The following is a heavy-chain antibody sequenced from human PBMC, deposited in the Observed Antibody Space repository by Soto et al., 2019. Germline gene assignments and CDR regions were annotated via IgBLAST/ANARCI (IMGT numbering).Heavy chain of an antibody. CDR3: ARVPGYCTNGVCNYFDY. D-gene: IGHD2-8*01. CDR2: IYYSGST. Sequence: SETLSLTCTVSGGSISSGDYYWSWIRQPPGKGLEWIGYIYYSGSTYYNPSLKSRVTISVDTSKNQFSLELSSVTAADTAVYYCARVPGYCTNGVCNYFDYWGQGTLVTVSS. J-gene: IGHJ4*02. V-gene: IGHV4-30-4*01. CDR1: GGSISSGDYY.